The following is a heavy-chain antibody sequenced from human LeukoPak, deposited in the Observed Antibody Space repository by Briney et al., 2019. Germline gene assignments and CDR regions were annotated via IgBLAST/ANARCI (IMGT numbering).Heavy chain of an antibody. CDR3: AREARYGSGRLNDAFDI. CDR1: GFTLSSYW. Sequence: PGGSLRLSCVASGFTLSSYWMNWVRQAPGKGLEWVANMKQDGSDRYYVDSVRGRFAISRDNVKNSVHLQMNSLRADDTAVYYCAREARYGSGRLNDAFDIWGQGTMVTVSS. V-gene: IGHV3-7*01. CDR2: MKQDGSDR. J-gene: IGHJ3*02. D-gene: IGHD3-10*01.